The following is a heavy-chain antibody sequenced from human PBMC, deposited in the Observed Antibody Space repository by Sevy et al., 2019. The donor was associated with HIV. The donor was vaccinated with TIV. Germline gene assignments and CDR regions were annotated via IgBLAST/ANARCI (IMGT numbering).Heavy chain of an antibody. CDR2: IYTSGST. J-gene: IGHJ5*02. D-gene: IGHD2-2*01. CDR1: GSSISSYY. Sequence: SETLSLTCTVSGSSISSYYWSWIRQPAGKGLEWIGRIYTSGSTNYNPSLKSRVTMSVDTSKNQFSLKLSSVTAADTAVYYCARGPGGIVVVPAAIHIGRRWFDPWGQGTLVTVSS. CDR3: ARGPGGIVVVPAAIHIGRRWFDP. V-gene: IGHV4-4*07.